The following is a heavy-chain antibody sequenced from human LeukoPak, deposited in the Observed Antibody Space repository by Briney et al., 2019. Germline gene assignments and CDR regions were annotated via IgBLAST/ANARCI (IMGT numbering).Heavy chain of an antibody. CDR1: GFSFSSYW. CDR3: ARLEDGFDI. CDR2: IDPGDSDT. V-gene: IGHV5-51*01. J-gene: IGHJ3*02. Sequence: EESLKISCKGSGFSFSSYWIAWVRQTPGKGLEWMGIIDPGDSDTRYSPPFQGQVTFSADKSSNIAYLQWSSLRASDTAMYYCARLEDGFDIWGQGTMVTVSS.